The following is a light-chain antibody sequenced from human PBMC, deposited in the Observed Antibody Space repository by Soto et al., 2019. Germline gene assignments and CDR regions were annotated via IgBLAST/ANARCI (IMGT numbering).Light chain of an antibody. Sequence: PGDRATPSCRSSQSAYSSYLSWYQQKPGQAPRLLIYQTSLRAAGIPARFSASGSGTGFTLTIRGLQSEDFALYYCQQYQNLWTFGQGTKVDIK. CDR1: QSAYSSY. J-gene: IGKJ1*01. CDR2: QTS. CDR3: QQYQNLWT. V-gene: IGKV3D-7*01.